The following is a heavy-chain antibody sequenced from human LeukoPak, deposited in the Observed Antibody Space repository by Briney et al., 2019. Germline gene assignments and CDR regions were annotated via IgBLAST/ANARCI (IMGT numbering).Heavy chain of an antibody. V-gene: IGHV3-30*04. D-gene: IGHD3-16*02. CDR1: GFTFSSYA. Sequence: GGSLRLSCAASGFTFSSYAMNWVRQAPGKGLEWVAVISYDGSDKYYADSVQGRFTISRDNSENTLNLQMNSLRTEDTAVYYCAGVRDYVWGSYRQIYYYYGMDVWGQGTTVTVSS. CDR2: ISYDGSDK. J-gene: IGHJ6*02. CDR3: AGVRDYVWGSYRQIYYYYGMDV.